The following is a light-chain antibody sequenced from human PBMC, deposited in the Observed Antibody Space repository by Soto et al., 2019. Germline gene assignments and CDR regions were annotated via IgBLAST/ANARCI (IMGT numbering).Light chain of an antibody. V-gene: IGLV1-44*01. Sequence: QSVLTQPPSVSGAPGQRVTISCSGSASNFGSNSVNWYQQLPGTAPKVVIYGNNQRPSGVPDRFSGSKSGTSASLAISGLQSDDEADYYCAAWDDSVKGVLFGGGTKVTVL. CDR3: AAWDDSVKGVL. J-gene: IGLJ2*01. CDR2: GNN. CDR1: ASNFGSNS.